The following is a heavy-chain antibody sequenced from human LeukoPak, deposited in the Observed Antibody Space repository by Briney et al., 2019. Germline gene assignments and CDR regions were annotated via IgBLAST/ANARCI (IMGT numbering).Heavy chain of an antibody. CDR1: GYTFTSYG. V-gene: IGHV1-18*04. CDR3: ASHLPGLWFYDY. CDR2: ISAYNGNT. Sequence: GASVKVSCKASGYTFTSYGISWMRQAPGQGHEWMGWISAYNGNTNYAQKLQGRVTMTTDTSTSTAYMELRSLRSDDPAVYYCASHLPGLWFYDYWGQGTLVTVSS. J-gene: IGHJ4*02. D-gene: IGHD3-10*01.